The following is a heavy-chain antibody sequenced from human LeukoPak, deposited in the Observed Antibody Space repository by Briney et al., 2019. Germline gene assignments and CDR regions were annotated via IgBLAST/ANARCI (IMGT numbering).Heavy chain of an antibody. CDR2: INHSGTT. CDR3: ARASSFDKTTRWNPAYFGP. V-gene: IGHV4-34*01. Sequence: SETLSLTCAVHGGSLSGFYWSWIRQLPGKGLEWIGEINHSGTTNYNPSLKSRVTISVDTSKNQVSLDLASVTAADTAVYYCARASSFDKTTRWNPAYFGPWGQGTLVTVSS. CDR1: GGSLSGFY. D-gene: IGHD1-1*01. J-gene: IGHJ5*02.